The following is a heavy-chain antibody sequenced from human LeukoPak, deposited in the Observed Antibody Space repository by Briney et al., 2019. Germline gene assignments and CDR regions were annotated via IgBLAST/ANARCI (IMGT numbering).Heavy chain of an antibody. Sequence: SETLSLTCTVSGYSISSGYYWSWIRQPPGKGLEWIGEINHSGSTNYNPSLKSRVTISVDTSKNQLSLKLSSVTAADTAVYYCARMGPYSSNPRTFDIWGQGTMVTVSS. CDR1: GYSISSGYY. CDR2: INHSGST. CDR3: ARMGPYSSNPRTFDI. D-gene: IGHD6-13*01. V-gene: IGHV4-38-2*02. J-gene: IGHJ3*02.